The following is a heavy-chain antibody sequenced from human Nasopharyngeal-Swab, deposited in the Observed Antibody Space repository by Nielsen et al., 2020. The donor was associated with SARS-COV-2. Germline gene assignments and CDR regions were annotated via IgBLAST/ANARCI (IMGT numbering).Heavy chain of an antibody. V-gene: IGHV3-23*01. CDR2: ISGSGGST. J-gene: IGHJ6*02. D-gene: IGHD6-13*01. Sequence: GESLKISCAASGFTFSSYEMNWVRQAPGKGLEWVSAISGSGGSTYYADSVKGRFTISRDNSKNTLYLQMNSLRAEDTAVYYCAKGHSSSWPDYYYYGMDVWGQGTTVTVSS. CDR3: AKGHSSSWPDYYYYGMDV. CDR1: GFTFSSYE.